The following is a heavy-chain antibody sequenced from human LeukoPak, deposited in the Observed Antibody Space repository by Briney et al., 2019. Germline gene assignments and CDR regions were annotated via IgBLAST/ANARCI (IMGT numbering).Heavy chain of an antibody. Sequence: ASVKVSCKASGYTFTGYYMHWVRQAPGQGLEWMGWINPNSGDTDYAQKFQGRVTMTRDTSISTAYMELSRLRSDDTAVYYCARVYNWNSKFDYWGQGTLVTVSS. CDR1: GYTFTGYY. D-gene: IGHD1-7*01. CDR3: ARVYNWNSKFDY. CDR2: INPNSGDT. V-gene: IGHV1-2*02. J-gene: IGHJ4*02.